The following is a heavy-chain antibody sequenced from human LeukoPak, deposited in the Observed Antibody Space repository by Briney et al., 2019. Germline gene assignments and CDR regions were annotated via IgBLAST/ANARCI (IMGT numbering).Heavy chain of an antibody. CDR2: ISAYNGNT. Sequence: ASVKVSCKASGYTFTSYGISWVLQAPGQGLEWMGWISAYNGNTNYAQKLQGRVTMTTDTSTSTAYMELRSLRSDDTAVYYCARDQDVVVPAAIAIRIDYWGQGTLVTVSS. CDR1: GYTFTSYG. D-gene: IGHD2-2*01. V-gene: IGHV1-18*01. CDR3: ARDQDVVVPAAIAIRIDY. J-gene: IGHJ4*02.